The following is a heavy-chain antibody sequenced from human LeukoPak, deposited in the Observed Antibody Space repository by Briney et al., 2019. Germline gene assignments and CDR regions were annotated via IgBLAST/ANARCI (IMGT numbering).Heavy chain of an antibody. Sequence: PGGSLRLSCAASGFTFSSYAMNWVRQAPGKGLEWISSISGSGDNTYYADSVKGRFTISRDNSKNTLYLQMNSLRAEDTAVYYCAKWGTYYYDSSGAALGFDYWGQGTLVTVSS. V-gene: IGHV3-23*01. D-gene: IGHD3-22*01. CDR1: GFTFSSYA. CDR2: ISGSGDNT. CDR3: AKWGTYYYDSSGAALGFDY. J-gene: IGHJ4*02.